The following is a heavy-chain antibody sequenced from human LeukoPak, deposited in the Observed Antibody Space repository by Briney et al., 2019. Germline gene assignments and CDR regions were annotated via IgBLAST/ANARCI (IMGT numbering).Heavy chain of an antibody. V-gene: IGHV6-1*01. CDR2: TYYRSKWRI. Sequence: SQTLSLTCGISGDSVSSNNIAWNWIRQSPSRGLEWLGRTYYRSKWRIDHAVSVKSRITINSDTSKNQFSLQLESVTPDDTAVYYCARGKYSAFDIWGQGTMVTVSS. J-gene: IGHJ3*02. D-gene: IGHD2/OR15-2a*01. CDR1: GDSVSSNNIA. CDR3: ARGKYSAFDI.